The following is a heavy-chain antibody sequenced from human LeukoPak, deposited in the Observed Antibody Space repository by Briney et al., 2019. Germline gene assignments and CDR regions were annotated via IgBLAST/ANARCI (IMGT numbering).Heavy chain of an antibody. Sequence: ASVKVSCKASGYTFTSYGISWVRQAPGQGLEWMGWISAYNGNTNYAQKLQGRVTMTTDTSTSTAYMELRSLRSDDTAVYYCARRAESSGYYPFDYWGQGTLVTVSS. V-gene: IGHV1-18*01. CDR1: GYTFTSYG. D-gene: IGHD3-22*01. CDR3: ARRAESSGYYPFDY. J-gene: IGHJ4*02. CDR2: ISAYNGNT.